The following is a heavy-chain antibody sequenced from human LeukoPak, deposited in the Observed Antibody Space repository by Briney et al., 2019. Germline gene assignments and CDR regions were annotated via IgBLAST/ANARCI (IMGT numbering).Heavy chain of an antibody. CDR2: INPSSGGT. V-gene: IGHV1-2*02. D-gene: IGHD6-13*01. Sequence: GASVKVSCKASGYTFTGYYMHWVRQAPGQGLEWMGWINPSSGGTNYAQKFQGRVTMTRDTSISTAYMELSRLRSDDTAVYYCAKGDSSSVPQKGPDYWGQGTLVTVSS. CDR1: GYTFTGYY. CDR3: AKGDSSSVPQKGPDY. J-gene: IGHJ4*02.